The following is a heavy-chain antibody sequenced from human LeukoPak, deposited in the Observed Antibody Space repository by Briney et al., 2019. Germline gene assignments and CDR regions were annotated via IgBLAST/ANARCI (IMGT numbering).Heavy chain of an antibody. CDR3: ARGSYYYDSSGYWYFDY. J-gene: IGHJ4*02. Sequence: PSETLSLTCTVSGGSISSSSYYWGWIRQPPGKGLEWIGSIYYSGSTYYNPSLKSRVTISVDTSKNQFSLKLSSVTAADTAVYYCARGSYYYDSSGYWYFDYWGQGTLVTVSS. CDR1: GGSISSSSYY. D-gene: IGHD3-22*01. CDR2: IYYSGST. V-gene: IGHV4-39*07.